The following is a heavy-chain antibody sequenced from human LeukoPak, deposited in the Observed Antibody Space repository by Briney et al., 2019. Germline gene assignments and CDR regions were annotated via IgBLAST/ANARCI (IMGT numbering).Heavy chain of an antibody. CDR3: ARLWGYYGSGSYRYYYYYYMDV. CDR1: GGSISSSSYY. Sequence: SETLSLTCTVSGGSISSSSYYWGWIRQPPGKGLEWIGSIYYSGSTYYNPSLKSRVTISVDTSKNQFSLKLSSVTAADTAVYYCARLWGYYGSGSYRYYYYYYMDVWGKGTTVTISS. CDR2: IYYSGST. D-gene: IGHD3-10*01. J-gene: IGHJ6*03. V-gene: IGHV4-39*01.